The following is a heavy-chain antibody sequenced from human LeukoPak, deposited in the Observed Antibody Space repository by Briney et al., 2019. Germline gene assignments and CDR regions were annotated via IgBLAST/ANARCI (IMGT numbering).Heavy chain of an antibody. V-gene: IGHV1-2*02. D-gene: IGHD6-13*01. Sequence: ASVKVSCKASGYTFNGYYIYWVRQAPGQGLEWMGWINPNSGGTNYAQKFQGRVTMTRDTSISTAYMELSRLRSDDTAVYYCARVRIAAAGTPYDYWGQGTLVTVSS. CDR3: ARVRIAAAGTPYDY. CDR1: GYTFNGYY. CDR2: INPNSGGT. J-gene: IGHJ4*02.